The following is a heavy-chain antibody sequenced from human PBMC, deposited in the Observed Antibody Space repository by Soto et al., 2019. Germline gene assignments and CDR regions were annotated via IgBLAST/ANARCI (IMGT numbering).Heavy chain of an antibody. Sequence: RRLSCEASGFSIRDYWMHWVRQAPGEGLVWVSCINGDASSTTYADSVKGRLTISRDDAKNTVYLQMTSLRAEDTAVYFCARDRSYAMEVWGQGTRVTVSS. V-gene: IGHV3-74*01. CDR1: GFSIRDYW. CDR3: ARDRSYAMEV. J-gene: IGHJ6*02. CDR2: INGDASST.